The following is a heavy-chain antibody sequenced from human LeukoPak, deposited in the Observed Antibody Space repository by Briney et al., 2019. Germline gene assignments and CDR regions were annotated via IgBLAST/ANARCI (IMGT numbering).Heavy chain of an antibody. CDR2: IYYSGST. D-gene: IGHD4-17*01. CDR1: GGSVSSGSYY. CDR3: ARDSYGDLNY. Sequence: PLETLSLTCTVSGGSVSSGSYYWSWIRQPPGKGLEWIGYIYYSGSTNYNPSLKSRVTISVDTSKNQFSLKLSSVTAADTAVYYCARDSYGDLNYSGQGTLVSVSS. V-gene: IGHV4-61*01. J-gene: IGHJ4*02.